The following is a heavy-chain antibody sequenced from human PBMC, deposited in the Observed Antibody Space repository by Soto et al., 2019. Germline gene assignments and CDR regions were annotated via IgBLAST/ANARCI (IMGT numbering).Heavy chain of an antibody. Sequence: GGSLRLSCAASGFTFSSYGMHWVRQAPGKGLEWVAVIWYDGSNKYYADSVKGRFTISRDNSKNTLYLQMNSLRAEDTAVYYCARGLRTGHYYYYYGMDVWGQGTTVTVSS. D-gene: IGHD4-17*01. V-gene: IGHV3-33*01. CDR3: ARGLRTGHYYYYYGMDV. J-gene: IGHJ6*02. CDR1: GFTFSSYG. CDR2: IWYDGSNK.